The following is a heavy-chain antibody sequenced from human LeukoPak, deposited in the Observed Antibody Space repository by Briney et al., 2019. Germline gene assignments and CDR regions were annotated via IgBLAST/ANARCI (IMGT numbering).Heavy chain of an antibody. D-gene: IGHD5-12*01. V-gene: IGHV3-23*01. J-gene: IGHJ4*02. Sequence: PGGSLRLSCAASGFTFSSYAMSWVRQAPGKGLEWASAISGSGGSTYHADSVKGRFTISRDNSKNTLYLQMNSLRAEDTAVYYCARVAPRGYSGYDYVVHFDYWGQGTLVTVSS. CDR1: GFTFSSYA. CDR3: ARVAPRGYSGYDYVVHFDY. CDR2: ISGSGGST.